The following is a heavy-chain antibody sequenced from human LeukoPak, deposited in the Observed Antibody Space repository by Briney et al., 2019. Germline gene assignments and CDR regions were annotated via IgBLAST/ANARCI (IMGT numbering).Heavy chain of an antibody. D-gene: IGHD2-21*02. CDR1: GYTFTDYF. V-gene: IGHV1-2*02. CDR3: ARMALDGGDSIGFDS. CDR2: INPNIGDA. Sequence: ASVKVSCKASGYTFTDYFIHWVRQAPGQGLEWMGWINPNIGDASYAQKFQDRVTMTRDRSLNTAYMELSRLTSDDTAVYYCARMALDGGDSIGFDSWGQGTLVTVSS. J-gene: IGHJ5*01.